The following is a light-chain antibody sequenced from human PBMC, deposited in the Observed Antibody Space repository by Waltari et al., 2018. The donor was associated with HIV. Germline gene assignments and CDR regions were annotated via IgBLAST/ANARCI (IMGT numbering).Light chain of an antibody. J-gene: IGKJ3*01. CDR1: QTLSIY. CDR2: AAS. Sequence: DIQMTQSPSSLSASLGDRVTVTCRASQTLSIYLNWYQQKPGRAPNLLIYAASSLPSGVPSRFSCSGSGTDFNLTVESLEVEDFAAYYCQQSYSGLTFGPGTKV. CDR3: QQSYSGLT. V-gene: IGKV1-39*01.